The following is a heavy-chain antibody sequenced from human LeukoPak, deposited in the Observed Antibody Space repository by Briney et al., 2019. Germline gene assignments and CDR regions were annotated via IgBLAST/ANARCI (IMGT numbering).Heavy chain of an antibody. CDR3: AKSRVGYDY. V-gene: IGHV3-23*01. J-gene: IGHJ4*02. CDR1: GFTFSRYV. CDR2: LTGSGGNT. D-gene: IGHD1-26*01. Sequence: PGGSLRLSCAASGFTFSRYVMSWVRQAPGQGLEWVSTLTGSGGNTYYADSVKGRFTISRDNSKNTLYLQMNSLRAEDTAVYYCAKSRVGYDYWGQGTLVTVSS.